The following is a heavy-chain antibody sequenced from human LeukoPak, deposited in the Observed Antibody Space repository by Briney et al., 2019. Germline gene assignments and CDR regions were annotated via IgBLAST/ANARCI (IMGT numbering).Heavy chain of an antibody. D-gene: IGHD6-19*01. Sequence: PSEILSLTCTVSGGSFSNYCWNWMRQSPGKGLEWIGYTCDSANTYYNPSLKSRVTISVDTSKNQFSLKLTSTTAADTAVYYCARWHDSGRYFDYWGRGTSVTVSS. V-gene: IGHV4-59*01. CDR2: TCDSANT. J-gene: IGHJ4*02. CDR3: ARWHDSGRYFDY. CDR1: GGSFSNYC.